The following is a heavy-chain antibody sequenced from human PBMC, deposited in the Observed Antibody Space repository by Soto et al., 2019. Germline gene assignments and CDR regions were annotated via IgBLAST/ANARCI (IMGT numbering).Heavy chain of an antibody. J-gene: IGHJ4*02. D-gene: IGHD2-21*01. Sequence: GGSLRLSCTASGFTFSSHWMHWVRQAPGKGLVWVSRIESDGSSTNYADSVRGRFTVSRDNAKNTLYLQMNSLRAEDTAVYYCARDRADPIGDYHPLFDSWGQGTLVTVSS. CDR3: ARDRADPIGDYHPLFDS. CDR1: GFTFSSHW. V-gene: IGHV3-74*01. CDR2: IESDGSST.